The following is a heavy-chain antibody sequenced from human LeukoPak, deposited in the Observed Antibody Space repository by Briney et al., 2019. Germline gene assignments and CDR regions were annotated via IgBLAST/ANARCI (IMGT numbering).Heavy chain of an antibody. D-gene: IGHD1-26*01. Sequence: GRSLRLSCAASGFTFNDFAMHWVRQAPGKGLEWVSGISWNSGSLGYADSVRGRFTISRDNAKNSLYLQMNSLTAEDTALYYCAKGQGAHLNYYSFGLDVWGQGTTVTVSS. CDR3: AKGQGAHLNYYSFGLDV. CDR2: ISWNSGSL. CDR1: GFTFNDFA. V-gene: IGHV3-9*01. J-gene: IGHJ6*02.